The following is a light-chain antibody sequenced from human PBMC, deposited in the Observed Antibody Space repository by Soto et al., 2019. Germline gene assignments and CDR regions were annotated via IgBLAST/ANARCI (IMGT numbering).Light chain of an antibody. CDR1: SGHGNYV. CDR3: QTWDTGIVV. Sequence: QLVLTQSPSASASLGASVKLTCTLSSGHGNYVIAWHQQQPEKGPRYLMKVKSDGSHSKGDGIPDRFSGSSSGAERYLAISSLQSEYEADYYCQTWDTGIVVFGGGTKLTVL. CDR2: VKSDGSH. V-gene: IGLV4-69*01. J-gene: IGLJ2*01.